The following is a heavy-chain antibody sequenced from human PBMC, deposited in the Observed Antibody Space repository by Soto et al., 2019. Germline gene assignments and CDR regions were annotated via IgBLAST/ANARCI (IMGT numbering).Heavy chain of an antibody. D-gene: IGHD3-10*01. CDR3: AHPTYYYGSGGFDY. CDR1: GFSLSTSGVG. V-gene: IGHV2-5*02. Sequence: QITLKESGPTLVKPTQPLTLTCTFSGFSLSTSGVGVGWIRQPPGKALEWLALIYWDDDKRYSPSLKSRLTNTKDTSKNQVVLTMTNIDPVDTATYYCAHPTYYYGSGGFDYWGQGTLVTVSS. J-gene: IGHJ4*02. CDR2: IYWDDDK.